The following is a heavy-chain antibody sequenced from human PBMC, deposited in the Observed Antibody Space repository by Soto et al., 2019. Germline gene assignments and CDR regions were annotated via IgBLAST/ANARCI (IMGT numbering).Heavy chain of an antibody. CDR1: GFTFSSYG. Sequence: QVQLVESGGGVVQPGRSLRLSCAASGFTFSSYGMHWVRQAPGKGLEWVAVISYDGSNKYYADSVKGRFTISRDNSKNTLYLQMNSLRAEDTAVYYCAKDRGWSGYPTLFDAFDIWGQGTMVTFSS. V-gene: IGHV3-30*18. CDR3: AKDRGWSGYPTLFDAFDI. J-gene: IGHJ3*02. CDR2: ISYDGSNK. D-gene: IGHD3-3*01.